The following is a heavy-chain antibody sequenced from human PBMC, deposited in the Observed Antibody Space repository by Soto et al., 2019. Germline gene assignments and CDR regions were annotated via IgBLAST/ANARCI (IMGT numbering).Heavy chain of an antibody. CDR3: ARALFPIAARPHYYFDY. V-gene: IGHV1-69*12. CDR1: GGTFSSYA. CDR2: ITPIFGTA. J-gene: IGHJ4*02. Sequence: QVQLVQSGAEVKKPGSSVKVSCKASGGTFSSYAISWVRQAPGHGLEWMGGITPIFGTANYAQKFQGRVTITADESTSTAYMELSSLISEDTAVYYCARALFPIAARPHYYFDYWGPGTLVTVSS. D-gene: IGHD6-6*01.